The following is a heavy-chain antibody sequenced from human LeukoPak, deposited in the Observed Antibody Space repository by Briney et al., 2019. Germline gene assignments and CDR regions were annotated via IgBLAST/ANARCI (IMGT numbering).Heavy chain of an antibody. Sequence: GGSLRLSCAASGFTFSNYEMNWVRQAPGKGLVWVSYISSSGTTIYYADSVKGRFTISRDNAKNSLSLQMNSLKVEDTAVYYCARDHNGPYTFDYWGQGTLVTVSS. CDR2: ISSSGTTI. J-gene: IGHJ4*02. V-gene: IGHV3-48*03. CDR3: ARDHNGPYTFDY. CDR1: GFTFSNYE. D-gene: IGHD2-2*02.